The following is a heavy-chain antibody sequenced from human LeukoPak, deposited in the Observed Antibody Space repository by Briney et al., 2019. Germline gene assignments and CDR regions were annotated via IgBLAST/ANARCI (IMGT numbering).Heavy chain of an antibody. Sequence: GASVKVSCKASGYTFTGYYMHWVRQAPGQGLEWMGWINPNSGGTNYAQKFQGRVTMTRDTSISTAYMELSRLRSDDTAVYYCARHYYDRSGLLGMDVWGQGTTVTVSS. J-gene: IGHJ6*02. CDR2: INPNSGGT. D-gene: IGHD3-22*01. V-gene: IGHV1-2*02. CDR3: ARHYYDRSGLLGMDV. CDR1: GYTFTGYY.